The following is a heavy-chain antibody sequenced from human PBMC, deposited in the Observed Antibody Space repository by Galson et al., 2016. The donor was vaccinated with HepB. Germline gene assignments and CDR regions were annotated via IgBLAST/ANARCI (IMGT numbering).Heavy chain of an antibody. CDR1: GFTFDDSA. D-gene: IGHD3-22*01. V-gene: IGHV3-9*01. CDR2: ISWNSGRI. J-gene: IGHJ4*02. Sequence: SLRLSCAASGFTFDDSAMHWVRQAPGKGLEWVSGISWNSGRIGYADSVKGRFTISRDNAKNSLYLQMNSLRAEDTALYYCAKGRSGYYSTADFWGQGTLVTVSS. CDR3: AKGRSGYYSTADF.